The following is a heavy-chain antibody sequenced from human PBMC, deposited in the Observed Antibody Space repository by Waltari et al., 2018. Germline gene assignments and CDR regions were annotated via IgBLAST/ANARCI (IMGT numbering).Heavy chain of an antibody. CDR1: GFTFSSYA. D-gene: IGHD3-16*01. Sequence: EVQLLESGGGLVQPGGSLRLSCAASGFTFSSYAMSWVRQAPVKGVGWVSAISGVGGINYTADSGKGRFTISRDNSKNTLYLQMNSLRAEDTAVYYCAKDYVRHYFDYWGQGTLVTVSS. J-gene: IGHJ4*02. CDR2: ISGVGGIN. CDR3: AKDYVRHYFDY. V-gene: IGHV3-23*01.